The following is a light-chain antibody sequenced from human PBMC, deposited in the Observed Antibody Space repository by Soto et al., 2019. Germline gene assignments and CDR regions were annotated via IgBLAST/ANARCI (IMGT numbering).Light chain of an antibody. CDR2: EVS. J-gene: IGLJ3*02. CDR3: SSYTVSATLVV. V-gene: IGLV2-14*01. Sequence: QSALTQPASESGSPGQSITISCTGTSSDVGGNKYVSWYQQHPGKAPKLITYEVSNRPSGVSNRFSGSKSGNTASLTISGLQAEDEADYYCSSYTVSATLVVFGGGTKLTVL. CDR1: SSDVGGNKY.